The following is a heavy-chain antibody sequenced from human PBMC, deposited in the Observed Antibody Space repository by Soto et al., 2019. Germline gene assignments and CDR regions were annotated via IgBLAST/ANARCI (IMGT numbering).Heavy chain of an antibody. J-gene: IGHJ6*02. D-gene: IGHD5-12*01. CDR1: GGSISSSNW. CDR3: ARVRVEMATRVYYYSGMDV. CDR2: IYHSGST. V-gene: IGHV4-4*02. Sequence: PSETLSLTCAVSGGSISSSNWWSWVRQPPGKGLEWIGEIYHSGSTNYNPSLKSRVTISVDKSKNQFSLKLSSVTAADTAVYYCARVRVEMATRVYYYSGMDVWGQGTTVTVSS.